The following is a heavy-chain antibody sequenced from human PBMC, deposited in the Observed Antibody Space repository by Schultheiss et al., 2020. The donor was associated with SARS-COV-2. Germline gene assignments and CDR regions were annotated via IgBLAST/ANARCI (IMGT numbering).Heavy chain of an antibody. J-gene: IGHJ4*02. V-gene: IGHV3-21*01. Sequence: GGSLRLSCAASGFTFSSYAMSWVRQAPGKGLEWVSSISSSSSYIYYADSVKGRFTISRDNAKNSLYLQMNSLRAEDTAVYYCARSKAVAGSDYWGQGTLVTVSS. CDR3: ARSKAVAGSDY. D-gene: IGHD6-19*01. CDR2: ISSSSSYI. CDR1: GFTFSSYA.